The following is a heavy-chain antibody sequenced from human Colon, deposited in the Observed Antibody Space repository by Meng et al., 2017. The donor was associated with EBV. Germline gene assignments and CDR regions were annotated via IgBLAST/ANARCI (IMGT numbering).Heavy chain of an antibody. J-gene: IGHJ4*02. Sequence: QVQLQEAGRGLVKRSGTLSLTCAVSGGSISSSHWWTWVRQPPGKGLEWIGEVYHTGSTKYNPSLKSRLTISVDKSKNQFSLNLTSVTAADTAVYYCARVWQSLTAFFDSWGQGTLVTVSS. V-gene: IGHV4-4*02. CDR1: GGSISSSHW. CDR3: ARVWQSLTAFFDS. D-gene: IGHD2-21*01. CDR2: VYHTGST.